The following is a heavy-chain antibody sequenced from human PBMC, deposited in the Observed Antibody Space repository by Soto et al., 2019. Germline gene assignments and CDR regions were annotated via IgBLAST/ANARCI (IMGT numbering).Heavy chain of an antibody. CDR2: LNSDGSNT. V-gene: IGHV3-74*01. D-gene: IGHD3-3*02. CDR3: ARALSPISYYYGMDV. J-gene: IGHJ6*02. Sequence: PGESLTISCAASGFTFSTYWMHWVRQAPGKGLVWVSRLNSDGSNTTYADSVKGRFTIPRDNAKNTLYLQMNSLRAEDTAVYYCARALSPISYYYGMDVWGQGTTV. CDR1: GFTFSTYW.